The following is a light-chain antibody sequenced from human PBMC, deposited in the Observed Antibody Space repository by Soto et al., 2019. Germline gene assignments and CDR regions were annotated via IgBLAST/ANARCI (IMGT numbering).Light chain of an antibody. CDR1: QSVTSGY. V-gene: IGKV3-20*01. Sequence: EIVLTQSPGTLSLSPGERATLSCRASQSVTSGYIAWYQQKPGQAPRLLIYDASGRAAGIPDRFSGSGSGTDFTLTISRLESEDFAVYHCQQYGRSGNTFGGGTKVEIK. CDR2: DAS. J-gene: IGKJ4*01. CDR3: QQYGRSGNT.